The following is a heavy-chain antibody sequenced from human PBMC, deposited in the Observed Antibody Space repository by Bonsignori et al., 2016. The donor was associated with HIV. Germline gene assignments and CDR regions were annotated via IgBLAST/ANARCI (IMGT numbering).Heavy chain of an antibody. V-gene: IGHV1-69*01. Sequence: QVKLEQSGAEVRKPGSSVKISCKASGGIFSNHAFSWVRQAPRQGLEWIGGIIPIFRATNYAQKFKGRVTITADEDTHTVYLELTGLISEDTAIYYCTKWAHRDDWYHHWFDPWGQGTLVT. CDR3: TKWAHRDDWYHHWFDP. J-gene: IGHJ5*02. CDR2: IIPIFRAT. CDR1: GGIFSNHA. D-gene: IGHD3-9*01.